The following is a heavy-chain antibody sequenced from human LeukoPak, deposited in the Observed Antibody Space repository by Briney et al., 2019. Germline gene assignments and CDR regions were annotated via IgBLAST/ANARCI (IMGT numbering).Heavy chain of an antibody. V-gene: IGHV4-34*01. CDR2: INHSGST. CDR1: GGSFSGYY. D-gene: IGHD3/OR15-3a*01. CDR3: ARQTGSGLFTLP. Sequence: SETLSLTCAVYGGSFSGYYWSWIRQPPGKGLEWIGEINHSGSTNYNPSLKSRVTISIDTSKNQISLRLTSVTAADTAMYYCARQTGSGLFTLPGGQGTLVTVSS. J-gene: IGHJ4*02.